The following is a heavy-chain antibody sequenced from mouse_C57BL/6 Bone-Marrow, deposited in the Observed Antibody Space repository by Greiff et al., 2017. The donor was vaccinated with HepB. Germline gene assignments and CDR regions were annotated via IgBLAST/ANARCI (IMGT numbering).Heavy chain of an antibody. J-gene: IGHJ1*03. D-gene: IGHD2-3*01. V-gene: IGHV5-16*01. CDR3: ARDYDGYLYWYFDV. CDR2: INYDGSST. Sequence: EVNVVESEGGLVQPGSSMKLSCTASGFTFSDYYMAWVRQVPEKGLEWVANINYDGSSTYYLDSLKSRFIISRDNAKNILYLQMSSLKSEDTATYYCARDYDGYLYWYFDVWGTGTTVTVSS. CDR1: GFTFSDYY.